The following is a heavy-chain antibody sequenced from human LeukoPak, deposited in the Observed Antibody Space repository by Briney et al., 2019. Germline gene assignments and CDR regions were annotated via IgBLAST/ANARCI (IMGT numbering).Heavy chain of an antibody. Sequence: SCKASGYTFTSYYMHWVRQAPGKGLEWVAVISYDGSNKYYADSVKGRFTISRDNSKNTLYLQMNSLRAEDTAVYYCARELRNYYDSSGYSFDYWGQGTLVTVSS. V-gene: IGHV3-30-3*01. CDR2: ISYDGSNK. CDR1: GYTFTSYY. CDR3: ARELRNYYDSSGYSFDY. D-gene: IGHD3-22*01. J-gene: IGHJ4*02.